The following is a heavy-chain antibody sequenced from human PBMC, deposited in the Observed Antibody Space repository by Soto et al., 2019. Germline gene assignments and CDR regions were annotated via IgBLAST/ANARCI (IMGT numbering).Heavy chain of an antibody. CDR1: GYTFTSYG. D-gene: IGHD6-19*01. CDR2: TSAYKGNT. Sequence: GASVKVSCKASGYTFTSYGISWVRQAPGQGLEWMGWTSAYKGNTNYAQKLQGRVTMTTDTSTSTAYMELRSLRSDDTAVYYCARRQWLVGGPFSDAFDVWGQGTMVTVSS. V-gene: IGHV1-18*01. CDR3: ARRQWLVGGPFSDAFDV. J-gene: IGHJ3*01.